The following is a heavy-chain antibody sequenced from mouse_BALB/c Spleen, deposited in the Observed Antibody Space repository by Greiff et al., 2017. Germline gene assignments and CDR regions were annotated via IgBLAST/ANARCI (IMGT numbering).Heavy chain of an antibody. CDR3: TIANWDGYFDV. CDR1: GYSFTSYW. D-gene: IGHD4-1*01. Sequence: EVQLQQSGTVLARPGASVKMSCKASGYSFTSYWMHWVKQRPGQGLEWIGAIYPGNSDTSYHQKFKGKAKLTAVTSASTAYMELSSLTNEDSAVYYCTIANWDGYFDVWGAGTTVTVSS. J-gene: IGHJ1*01. V-gene: IGHV1-5*01. CDR2: IYPGNSDT.